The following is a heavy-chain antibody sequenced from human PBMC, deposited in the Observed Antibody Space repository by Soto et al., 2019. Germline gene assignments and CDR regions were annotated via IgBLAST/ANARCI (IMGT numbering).Heavy chain of an antibody. V-gene: IGHV4-31*03. CDR3: AREADLTHTFDY. CDR2: IYYSGGT. Sequence: QVQLQESGPGLVKPSQTLSLTCTVSGGSISSAGYYWSWIRQHPGKGLAWIGYIYYSGGTYFNPSLKSRVIRSLDTSKNQCSLRLRSVTAADTAVYYCAREADLTHTFDYWGQGTLVTVSS. J-gene: IGHJ4*02. CDR1: GGSISSAGYY. D-gene: IGHD3-9*01.